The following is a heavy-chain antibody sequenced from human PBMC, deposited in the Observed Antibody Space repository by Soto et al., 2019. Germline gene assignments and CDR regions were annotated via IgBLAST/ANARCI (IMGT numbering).Heavy chain of an antibody. J-gene: IGHJ4*02. CDR2: VRNKANSYYT. Sequence: EVKLVESGGGLVQPGGSLRLSCAASGFTFSNHYMEWVRQAPGKGLEWVGRVRNKANSYYTEHAASVKGRFTISRDDSKNSRYLQLNSLKTEDTAVYYCARYSGSYSRGLDYWGQGTLVTVSS. CDR1: GFTFSNHY. D-gene: IGHD1-26*01. V-gene: IGHV3-72*01. CDR3: ARYSGSYSRGLDY.